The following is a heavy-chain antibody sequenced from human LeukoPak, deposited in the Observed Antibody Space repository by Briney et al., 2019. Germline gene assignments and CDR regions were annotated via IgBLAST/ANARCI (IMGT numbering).Heavy chain of an antibody. CDR1: GGSISDYY. CDR2: IYDRGST. CDR3: ASLGGTYDF. V-gene: IGHV4-59*08. J-gene: IGHJ4*02. Sequence: SETLPLTCTVSGGSISDYYWSWIRQLPGKGLEWIGYIYDRGSTNYNPSLQSRVTISVDTSRSQVSLKLSSVTAADTAVYYCASLGGTYDFWGQGTLVTVSS.